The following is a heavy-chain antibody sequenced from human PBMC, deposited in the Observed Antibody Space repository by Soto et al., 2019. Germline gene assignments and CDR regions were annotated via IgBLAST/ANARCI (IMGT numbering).Heavy chain of an antibody. J-gene: IGHJ5*02. Sequence: QVQLQESGPGLVKPSQTLSLTCTVFGGSISSGDDDWSGIRQPPGKGLEWIGHINYSGSTYYNPSLKSRVTMSIDTSKNQFSLKLTSVTAADTAVYYCVRLRGYDLGLRRDWFDPWGQGIVVIVSS. V-gene: IGHV4-30-4*01. CDR3: VRLRGYDLGLRRDWFDP. D-gene: IGHD5-18*01. CDR1: GGSISSGDDD. CDR2: INYSGST.